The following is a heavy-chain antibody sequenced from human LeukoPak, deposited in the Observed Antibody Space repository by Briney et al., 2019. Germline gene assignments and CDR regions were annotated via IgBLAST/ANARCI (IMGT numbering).Heavy chain of an antibody. Sequence: SETLSLTCAVYGGSFSGYYWSWIRQPPGKGLEWIGEINHSGSTNYNPSLKSRISMSVDTSKSQLSLRLTSVTAADTALYYCARGGWSLDYWGQGTLVAVSP. CDR1: GGSFSGYY. CDR3: ARGGWSLDY. J-gene: IGHJ4*02. V-gene: IGHV4-34*01. CDR2: INHSGST. D-gene: IGHD6-19*01.